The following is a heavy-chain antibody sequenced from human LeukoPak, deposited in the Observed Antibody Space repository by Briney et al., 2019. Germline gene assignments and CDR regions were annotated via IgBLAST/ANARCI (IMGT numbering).Heavy chain of an antibody. V-gene: IGHV4-4*02. CDR3: ARKGYYYDSSGYSSLFDY. CDR2: IYHSGST. CDR1: GGSISSSNW. D-gene: IGHD3-22*01. J-gene: IGHJ4*02. Sequence: PSETLSLTCAVSGGSISSSNWWSWVRQPPGKGLEWIGEIYHSGSTNYNPSLKSRVTISVDKSKNQFSLKLCSVTAADTAVYYCARKGYYYDSSGYSSLFDYWGQGTLVTVSS.